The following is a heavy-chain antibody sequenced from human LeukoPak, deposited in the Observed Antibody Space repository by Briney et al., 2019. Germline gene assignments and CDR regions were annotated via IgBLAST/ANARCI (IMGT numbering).Heavy chain of an antibody. D-gene: IGHD2-2*02. V-gene: IGHV3-21*01. CDR1: GFTFSTYS. J-gene: IGHJ5*02. CDR3: ARFDCSSTSCYTGWFDP. CDR2: ITSSSSYI. Sequence: PGGSLRHSCAASGFTFSTYSMNWVRQAPGKGLEWVSSITSSSSYIYYADSVKGRFTISRDNAKNSLYLRMNTLRAEDTAVYYCARFDCSSTSCYTGWFDPWGQGTLVTVSS.